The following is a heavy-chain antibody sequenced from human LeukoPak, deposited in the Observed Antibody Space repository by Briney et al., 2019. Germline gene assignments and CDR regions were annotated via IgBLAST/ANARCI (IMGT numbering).Heavy chain of an antibody. Sequence: GGSLRLSCAASGFTFSSYGLYWVRQAPGKGLEWVAFIRYDGSHKYYADSVKGRFTISRDNSWNTLYLQMSSLRAEDTAVYYCAKDQVISGSEASDIWGQGTMVTVSS. CDR3: AKDQVISGSEASDI. J-gene: IGHJ3*02. CDR2: IRYDGSHK. V-gene: IGHV3-30*02. D-gene: IGHD2-21*01. CDR1: GFTFSSYG.